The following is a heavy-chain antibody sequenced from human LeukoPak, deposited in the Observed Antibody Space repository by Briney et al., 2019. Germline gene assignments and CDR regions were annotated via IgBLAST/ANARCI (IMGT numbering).Heavy chain of an antibody. D-gene: IGHD2-8*02. CDR2: IYSGGDS. V-gene: IGHV3-53*01. CDR1: GFSISHNY. Sequence: GGSLRLSCVVSGFSISHNYMSWVRQAPGTGLEWVSLIYSGGDSYYADSVKGRFIISKDNSKNTVYLRMNTLRAEDTAVYYCASHYCTAGSCYFDGWGQGTLVSVSS. J-gene: IGHJ4*02. CDR3: ASHYCTAGSCYFDG.